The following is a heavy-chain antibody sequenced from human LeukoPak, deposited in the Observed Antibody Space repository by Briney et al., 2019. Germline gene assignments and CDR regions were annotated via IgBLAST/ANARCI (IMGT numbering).Heavy chain of an antibody. CDR2: ISSSSSTI. CDR1: GFTFSSYS. V-gene: IGHV3-48*01. CDR3: ARPSTSLIVEHFQH. Sequence: GGSLRLSCAASGFTFSSYSMNWVRQAPGKGLEWVSYISSSSSTIYYADSVKGRFTISRDNAKNSLYLQMNSLRAEDTAVYYCARPSTSLIVEHFQHWGQGTLVTVSS. D-gene: IGHD2-2*01. J-gene: IGHJ1*01.